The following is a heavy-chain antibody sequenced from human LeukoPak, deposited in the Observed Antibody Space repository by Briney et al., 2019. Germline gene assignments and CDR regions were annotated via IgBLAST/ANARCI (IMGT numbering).Heavy chain of an antibody. V-gene: IGHV3-23*01. CDR2: MSAIGGST. D-gene: IGHD6-13*01. CDR1: GFTFSDYA. J-gene: IGHJ6*03. CDR3: AKDRSSSWYPSYMDV. Sequence: GGSLRLSCAASGFTFSDYATIWVRQAPGKGLQWVSAMSAIGGSTYYTDSLKGRFTISRDNSKNTLYLQMNSLRAEDTAVYYCAKDRSSSWYPSYMDVWGKGTTVTVSS.